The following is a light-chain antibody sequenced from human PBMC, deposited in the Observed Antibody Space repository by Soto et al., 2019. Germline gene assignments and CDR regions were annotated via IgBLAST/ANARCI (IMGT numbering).Light chain of an antibody. Sequence: QSVLTQTASVSGSPGQSITISCTGASGDVETYNLVSWYQQHPGKAPKLILYETVKRPSEISNRFSGSKSGNTASLTISGLQADDEAEYYCCSYAGRGTFVFGGGTKVTVL. CDR1: SGDVETYNL. CDR3: CSYAGRGTFV. V-gene: IGLV2-23*02. J-gene: IGLJ2*01. CDR2: ETV.